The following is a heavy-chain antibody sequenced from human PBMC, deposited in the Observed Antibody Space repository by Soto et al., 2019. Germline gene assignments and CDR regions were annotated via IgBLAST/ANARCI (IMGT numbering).Heavy chain of an antibody. J-gene: IGHJ6*02. CDR2: ISYDGSNK. Sequence: GGSLRLSCAASGFTFSSYAMHWVRQAPGKGLEWVAVISYDGSNKYYADSVKGRFTISRDNSKNTLYLQMNSLRAEDTAVYYCASGHTIFGVVIYDGMDVWGQGTTVTVSS. V-gene: IGHV3-30-3*01. D-gene: IGHD3-3*01. CDR3: ASGHTIFGVVIYDGMDV. CDR1: GFTFSSYA.